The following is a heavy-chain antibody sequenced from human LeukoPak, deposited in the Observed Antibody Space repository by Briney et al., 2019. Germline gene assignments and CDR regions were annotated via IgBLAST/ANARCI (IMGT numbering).Heavy chain of an antibody. V-gene: IGHV3-66*03. Sequence: PGGSLRLSCTVSGFTVSSNSMSWVRQAPGKGLEWVSFIYSDNTHYSDSVKGRFTISRDNSKNTLYLQMNSLRAEDTAVYYCATVQREYYYDSSGIMGNWGQGTLVTVSS. CDR3: ATVQREYYYDSSGIMGN. CDR2: IYSDNT. J-gene: IGHJ4*02. D-gene: IGHD3-22*01. CDR1: GFTVSSNS.